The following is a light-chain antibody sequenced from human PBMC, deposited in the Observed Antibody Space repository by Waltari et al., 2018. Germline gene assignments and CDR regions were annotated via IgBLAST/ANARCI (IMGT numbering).Light chain of an antibody. Sequence: QSVLTQPPSASGTPGQRVTIPSSGSGPHIGSTSVYWYQPPPGTAPKPLIYRNNQRPSGVPDRCSGSKSGTSASLAISGLRSEDEADYYCAAWDDSLSGRVFGGGTKLTVL. CDR1: GPHIGSTS. V-gene: IGLV1-47*01. CDR3: AAWDDSLSGRV. J-gene: IGLJ3*02. CDR2: RNN.